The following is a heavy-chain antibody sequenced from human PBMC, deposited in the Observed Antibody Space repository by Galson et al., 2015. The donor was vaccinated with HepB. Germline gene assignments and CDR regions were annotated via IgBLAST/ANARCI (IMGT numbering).Heavy chain of an antibody. D-gene: IGHD6-19*01. CDR3: ARVPPLYSSGWYAGYYFDY. CDR2: IVPIFGTA. CDR1: GGTFSSYA. Sequence: SVKVSCKASGGTFSSYAISWVRQAPGQGLEWMGGIVPIFGTANYAQKFQGRVTITADESTSTAYMELSSLRSEDTAVYYCARVPPLYSSGWYAGYYFDYWGQGTLVTVSS. J-gene: IGHJ4*02. V-gene: IGHV1-69*13.